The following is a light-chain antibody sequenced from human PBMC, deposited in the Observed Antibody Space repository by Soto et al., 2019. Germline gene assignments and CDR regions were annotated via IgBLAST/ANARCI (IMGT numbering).Light chain of an antibody. CDR1: QSVSSSY. V-gene: IGKV3-20*01. Sequence: EIVLTQSPGTRSLSPGERATLSCRASQSVSSSYLAWYQQKPGQAPRLLIYGASSRATGIPDRFSGSGSGTDFTLTISRLEAEDFAEYYCQEYGSSRGTFGQGTKLEIK. CDR2: GAS. CDR3: QEYGSSRGT. J-gene: IGKJ2*02.